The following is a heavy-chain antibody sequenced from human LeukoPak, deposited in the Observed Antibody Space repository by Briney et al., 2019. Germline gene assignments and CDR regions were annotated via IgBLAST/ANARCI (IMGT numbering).Heavy chain of an antibody. V-gene: IGHV1-18*01. J-gene: IGHJ5*02. CDR3: ARSPIAVAGTWFDP. CDR1: GYTFTSYG. CDR2: ISAYNGNT. Sequence: VASVKVSCKASGYTFTSYGISWVRQAPGQGLEWMGWISAYNGNTNYAQKFQGRVTMTRNTSISTAYMELSSLRSEDTAVYYCARSPIAVAGTWFDPWGQGTLVTVSS. D-gene: IGHD6-19*01.